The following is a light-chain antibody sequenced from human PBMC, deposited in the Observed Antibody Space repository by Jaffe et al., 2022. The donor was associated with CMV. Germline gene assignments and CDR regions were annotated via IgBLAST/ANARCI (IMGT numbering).Light chain of an antibody. Sequence: DIVMTQSPDSLAVSLGERATINCKSSQSVLYTSNNKNYLAWYQQRPGQPPKLLISWASTRESGVPDRFSGSGSGTDFTLTISSLQAEDVAVYYCHQYYGAPPTFGPGTKVDIE. V-gene: IGKV4-1*01. CDR3: HQYYGAPPT. CDR1: QSVLYTSNNKNY. CDR2: WAS. J-gene: IGKJ3*01.